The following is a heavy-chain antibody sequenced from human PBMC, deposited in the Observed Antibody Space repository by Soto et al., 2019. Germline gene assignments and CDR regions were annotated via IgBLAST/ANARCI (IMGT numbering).Heavy chain of an antibody. CDR1: GFTFSRYA. V-gene: IGHV3-23*01. Sequence: EVQLLESGGGLVEPGGSLRLSCTASGFTFSRYAMSWVRQAPGKGLEWVSGISGGGGSSYYADSVKGRFTISRDNSKNALYLQRNSLGAEDTAVYYCAKESAADFGDYCDSWGQGTLVSVSS. CDR3: AKESAADFGDYCDS. CDR2: ISGGGGSS. J-gene: IGHJ4*02. D-gene: IGHD4-17*01.